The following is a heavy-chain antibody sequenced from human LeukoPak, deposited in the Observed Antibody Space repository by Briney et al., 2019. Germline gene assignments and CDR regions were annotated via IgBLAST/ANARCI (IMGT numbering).Heavy chain of an antibody. CDR3: ARDQGAVVRYFDWLPQDY. CDR2: INPSGGST. D-gene: IGHD3-9*01. V-gene: IGHV1-46*01. CDR1: GYTFTSYY. Sequence: ASVKVSCKASGYTFTSYYMHWVRQAPGQGLEWMGIINPSGGSTSYAQKFQGRVTMTRDTSTSTVYMELSSLRSEDTAVYYCARDQGAVVRYFDWLPQDYWGQGTLVTVSS. J-gene: IGHJ4*02.